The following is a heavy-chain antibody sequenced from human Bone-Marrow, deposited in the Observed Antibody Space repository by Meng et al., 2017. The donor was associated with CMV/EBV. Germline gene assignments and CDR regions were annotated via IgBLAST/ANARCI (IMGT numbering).Heavy chain of an antibody. Sequence: FTFSSYGMSWVRQAPGKGLEWVAVISYDGSNIYYADSVKGRFTISRDNSKNTLYLQMNSLRAEDTAVYYCAKDEGYDDSSGYYSDFDYWGQGTLVTVSS. J-gene: IGHJ4*02. CDR1: FTFSSYG. D-gene: IGHD3-22*01. V-gene: IGHV3-30*18. CDR3: AKDEGYDDSSGYYSDFDY. CDR2: ISYDGSNI.